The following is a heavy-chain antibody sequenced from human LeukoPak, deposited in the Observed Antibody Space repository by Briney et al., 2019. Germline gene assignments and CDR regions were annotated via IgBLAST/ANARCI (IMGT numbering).Heavy chain of an antibody. CDR1: GDSIY. CDR3: AVVTSHPRYFDH. J-gene: IGHJ4*02. V-gene: IGHV4-59*01. D-gene: IGHD2-21*02. CDR2: VYYSGAT. Sequence: SETLSLTCSVSGDSIYWSWVRQSPGKGLQWIGTVYYSGATNYNPPLASRVTMSLDMSKSQFSLKLSSVTAADTAIYYCAVVTSHPRYFDHWGQGTLITVSS.